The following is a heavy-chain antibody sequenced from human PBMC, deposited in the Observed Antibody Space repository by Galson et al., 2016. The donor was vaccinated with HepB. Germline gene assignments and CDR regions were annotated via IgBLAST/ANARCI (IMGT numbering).Heavy chain of an antibody. D-gene: IGHD3-10*01. V-gene: IGHV1-69*13. CDR1: GGTFTTYA. CDR3: ARDHWYYGSRSYKGYHGMDV. J-gene: IGHJ6*02. Sequence: SVKVSCKASGGTFTTYAISWVRQAPGQGLEWMGGIIAMFARANYAQRFQDRVTITADESTSTAYMELSSLRSDDTAVYYCARDHWYYGSRSYKGYHGMDVWGQGTTVTVSS. CDR2: IIAMFARA.